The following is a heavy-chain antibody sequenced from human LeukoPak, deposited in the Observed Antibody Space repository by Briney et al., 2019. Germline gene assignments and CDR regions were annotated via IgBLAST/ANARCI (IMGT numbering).Heavy chain of an antibody. CDR2: INSDGSST. CDR3: ARVDYYDSSGYLTYYYYYMDV. V-gene: IGHV3-74*01. Sequence: PGGSLRLSCAASGFTFSSYWMHWVRQAPGKGLVWVSRINSDGSSTSYADSVKGRFTISRDNAKNTLYLQMNSLRAEDTAVYYCARVDYYDSSGYLTYYYYYMDVWGKGTTVTVSS. J-gene: IGHJ6*03. CDR1: GFTFSSYW. D-gene: IGHD3-22*01.